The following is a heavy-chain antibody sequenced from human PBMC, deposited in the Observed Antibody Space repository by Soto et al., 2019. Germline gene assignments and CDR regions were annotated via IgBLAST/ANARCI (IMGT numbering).Heavy chain of an antibody. Sequence: ASVKVSCKASGYTFTSYGISWVRQAPGQGLEWMGWISAYNGNTNYAQELQGRVTMTTDTSTSTAYMELRSLRSDDTAVYYCARGLTVTKGYYYYGMDVWGQGTTVTVSS. D-gene: IGHD4-17*01. CDR2: ISAYNGNT. CDR1: GYTFTSYG. CDR3: ARGLTVTKGYYYYGMDV. J-gene: IGHJ6*02. V-gene: IGHV1-18*01.